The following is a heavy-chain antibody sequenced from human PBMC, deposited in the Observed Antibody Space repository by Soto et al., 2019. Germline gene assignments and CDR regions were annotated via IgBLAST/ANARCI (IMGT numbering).Heavy chain of an antibody. CDR3: ARHSPPFFYGSGPWDV. J-gene: IGHJ6*02. Sequence: NPSETLSLTYTVSGSAISNSYWSWIRQSPVKGLEWIGYIYSSGSTNYNPSLKSRVIISVDTSKNQFSLKLSSLSAADTAVYYCARHSPPFFYGSGPWDVWGQGTTVT. CDR2: IYSSGST. D-gene: IGHD3-10*01. V-gene: IGHV4-59*08. CDR1: GSAISNSY.